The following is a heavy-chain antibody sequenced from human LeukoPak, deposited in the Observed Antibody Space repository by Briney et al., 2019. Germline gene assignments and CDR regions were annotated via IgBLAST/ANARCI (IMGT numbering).Heavy chain of an antibody. J-gene: IGHJ4*02. CDR1: GFTFSSYW. V-gene: IGHV3-7*01. D-gene: IGHD3-3*02. CDR2: IKQDGSEK. Sequence: QTGGSLRLSCAASGFTFSSYWMSWVRQAPGKGLEWVANIKQDGSEKYYVDSVKGRFTISRDNAKNSLYLQMNSLRAEDTAVYYCARHFWSGYYLFDYWGQGTLVTVSS. CDR3: ARHFWSGYYLFDY.